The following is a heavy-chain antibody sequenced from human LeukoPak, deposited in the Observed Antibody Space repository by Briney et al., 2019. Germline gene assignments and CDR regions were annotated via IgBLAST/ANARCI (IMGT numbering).Heavy chain of an antibody. CDR1: GFTFSDDF. Sequence: GGSLRLSCAASGFTFSDDFMNWVRQVPGKGLQWVSSISSLSNHIYYADSVKGRFTIFRDNAKNSLYLQMNSLEAEDTAVYYCARGPGGLRSPYYYFTDWSQGTLVTVSS. D-gene: IGHD2-21*01. V-gene: IGHV3-21*01. CDR3: ARGPGGLRSPYYYFTD. J-gene: IGHJ4*02. CDR2: ISSLSNHI.